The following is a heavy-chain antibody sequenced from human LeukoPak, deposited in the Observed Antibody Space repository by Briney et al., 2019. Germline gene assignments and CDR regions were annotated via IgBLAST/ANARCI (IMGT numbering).Heavy chain of an antibody. D-gene: IGHD4-23*01. CDR3: ASPHNNYGGNSGWVY. CDR2: IYPGDSDT. V-gene: IGHV5-51*01. CDR1: GYSFTSYW. J-gene: IGHJ4*02. Sequence: GESLKISCKGSGYSFTSYWIGWVRQMPGKGLEWMGIIYPGDSDTRYSPSFQGQVTISADKSISTAYLQWSSLKASDTAMYYCASPHNNYGGNSGWVYWGQGTLVTVSS.